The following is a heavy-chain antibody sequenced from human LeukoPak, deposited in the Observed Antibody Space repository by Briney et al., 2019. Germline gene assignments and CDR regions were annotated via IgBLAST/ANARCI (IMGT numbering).Heavy chain of an antibody. V-gene: IGHV1-2*02. J-gene: IGHJ6*02. D-gene: IGHD6-13*01. CDR1: GYTFTGYY. Sequence: ASVKVSCKTSGYTFTGYYMHWVRQAPGQGLEWMGWINPNSGGTNYAQKFQGRVTMTRDTSISTAYMELSRLRSDDTAVYYCARSYSSSWYPHYYYYYGMDVWGQGTTVTVSS. CDR3: ARSYSSSWYPHYYYYYGMDV. CDR2: INPNSGGT.